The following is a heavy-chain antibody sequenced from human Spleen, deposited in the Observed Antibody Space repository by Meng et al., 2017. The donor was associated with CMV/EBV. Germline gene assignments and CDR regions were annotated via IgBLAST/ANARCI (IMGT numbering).Heavy chain of an antibody. CDR2: ISSSGIYI. CDR3: ARASHSNPAPDY. Sequence: GESLKISCAASGFTFSSFRMNWVRQAPGKGLEWVSSISSSGIYIFYADSLKDRFTISRDNAKNSLHLQMNNLRAEDTAVYYCARASHSNPAPDYWGQGTLVTVSS. J-gene: IGHJ4*02. V-gene: IGHV3-21*01. D-gene: IGHD4-11*01. CDR1: GFTFSSFR.